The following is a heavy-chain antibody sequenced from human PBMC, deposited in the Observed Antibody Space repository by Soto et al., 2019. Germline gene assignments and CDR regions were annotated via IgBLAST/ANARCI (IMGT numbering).Heavy chain of an antibody. V-gene: IGHV1-3*01. D-gene: IGHD3-22*01. CDR2: INAGNGNT. J-gene: IGHJ5*02. CDR1: GYTFTSYA. Sequence: GASVKVSCKASGYTFTSYAMHWVRQAPGQRLEWMGWINAGNGNTKYSQKFQGRVTITRDTSASTAYMELSSVTAADTAVYYCASIYDSSGYYYGNNWFDPWGQGTLVTVSS. CDR3: ASIYDSSGYYYGNNWFDP.